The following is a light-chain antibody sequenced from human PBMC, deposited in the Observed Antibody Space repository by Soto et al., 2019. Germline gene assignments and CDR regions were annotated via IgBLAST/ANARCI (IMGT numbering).Light chain of an antibody. Sequence: QSVLTQPPSASGTPGQRVTISCSGSNSNIGSNTVNWYQQLPGTAPKLLIYYDYLRPSGVPDRISGSKSGTSASLAISGLQSDDEADYYCAAWDDSLNGRVFGTGTKLTVL. CDR3: AAWDDSLNGRV. J-gene: IGLJ1*01. V-gene: IGLV1-44*01. CDR1: NSNIGSNT. CDR2: YDY.